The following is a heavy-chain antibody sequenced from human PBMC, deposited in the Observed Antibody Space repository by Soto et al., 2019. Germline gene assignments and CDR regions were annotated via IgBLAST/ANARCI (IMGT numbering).Heavy chain of an antibody. D-gene: IGHD2-8*01. Sequence: SETLSLACIDSGGSISSGGYYWGWIRQHPGKGLEWIGYIYYSGSTYYNPSLKSRVTISVDTSKNQFSLKLSSVTAADTAVYYCARARYAFDPWGQGTLVTVSS. J-gene: IGHJ5*02. CDR3: ARARYAFDP. V-gene: IGHV4-31*03. CDR2: IYYSGST. CDR1: GGSISSGGYY.